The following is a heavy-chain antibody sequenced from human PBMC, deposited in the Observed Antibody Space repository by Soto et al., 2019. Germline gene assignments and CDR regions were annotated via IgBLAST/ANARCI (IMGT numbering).Heavy chain of an antibody. CDR3: ARDHDWGYCTNGVCLHWFAP. V-gene: IGHV1-18*01. CDR1: GYTFTSDG. D-gene: IGHD2-8*01. J-gene: IGHJ5*02. CDR2: ISAYNGNT. Sequence: ASVKGSCKASGYTFTSDGITWGRQAPGQGLEWMGWISAYNGNTNYAQKLQGRVTMTTDTSTSTAYMELRSLRSDDTAVYYCARDHDWGYCTNGVCLHWFAPWGQGTLVTVSS.